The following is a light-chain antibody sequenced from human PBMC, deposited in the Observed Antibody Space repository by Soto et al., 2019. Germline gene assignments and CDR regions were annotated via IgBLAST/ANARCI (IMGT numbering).Light chain of an antibody. CDR2: QDN. Sequence: NFMLTQPHSVSESPGKTVTISCTRSSGSIARNYVQWYQQRPGGAPTTVIYQDNQRPSGVPDRSSGSIDSSSNSASLTISGLKTEDEADYYCQSSDTSNQAGIFGGGTKVTVL. V-gene: IGLV6-57*04. CDR1: SGSIARNY. CDR3: QSSDTSNQAGI. J-gene: IGLJ2*01.